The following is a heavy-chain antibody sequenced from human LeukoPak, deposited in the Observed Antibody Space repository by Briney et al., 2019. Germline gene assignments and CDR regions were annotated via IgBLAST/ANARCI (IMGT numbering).Heavy chain of an antibody. CDR2: IHSSGST. CDR1: GGSMRTYN. CDR3: ARHVFFTCDY. Sequence: PSETLSPTCTASGGSMRTYNWSWIRQPPGKGLQWIGYIHSSGSTNYNPSLNSRVTISLDRSKNLFSLKLASVTAADTAAYYCARHVFFTCDYWGQGILVTVSS. V-gene: IGHV4-4*09. D-gene: IGHD2/OR15-2a*01. J-gene: IGHJ4*02.